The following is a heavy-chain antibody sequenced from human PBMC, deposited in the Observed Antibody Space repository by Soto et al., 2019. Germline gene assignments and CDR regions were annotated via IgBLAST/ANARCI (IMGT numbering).Heavy chain of an antibody. D-gene: IGHD5-18*01. CDR2: ISYDGSNK. Sequence: GGSLRLSCAASGFTFSSYAMHWVRQAPGKGLEWVAVISYDGSNKYYADSVKGRFTISRDNSKNTLYLQMNSLRAEDTAVYYCARGSEDTAMVPDYWGQGTLVTVS. CDR3: ARGSEDTAMVPDY. CDR1: GFTFSSYA. J-gene: IGHJ4*02. V-gene: IGHV3-30-3*01.